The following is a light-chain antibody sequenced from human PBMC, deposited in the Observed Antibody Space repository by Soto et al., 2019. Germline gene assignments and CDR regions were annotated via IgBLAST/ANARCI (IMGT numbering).Light chain of an antibody. CDR2: DAS. J-gene: IGKJ1*01. V-gene: IGKV1-5*01. CDR3: QQYDSFSKT. CDR1: QSIRSW. Sequence: DIQMTQSPSTLSASVGDRVTITCRASQSIRSWLAWYQQKPGKAPQLLIYDASNLERGVPSRLSGSGSGTEFNLTISSLLPDDFATYYCQQYDSFSKTFGRGTKVEVK.